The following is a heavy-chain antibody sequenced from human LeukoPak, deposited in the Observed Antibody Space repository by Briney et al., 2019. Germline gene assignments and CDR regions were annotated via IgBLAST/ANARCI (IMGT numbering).Heavy chain of an antibody. D-gene: IGHD5-24*01. CDR2: IYAAET. CDR1: GASISDYY. J-gene: IGHJ4*02. Sequence: SETLSLTCNVSGASISDYYWSWLRQSAGKGLEWIGRIYAAETDFNPSLKSRLTMSIDRSKNQFSLKLRSVTAADTAVYYCARHQGWLQWEYWGQGTLVTVSS. CDR3: ARHQGWLQWEY. V-gene: IGHV4-4*07.